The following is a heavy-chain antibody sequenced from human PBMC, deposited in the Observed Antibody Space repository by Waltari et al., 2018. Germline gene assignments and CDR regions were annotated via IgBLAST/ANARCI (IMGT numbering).Heavy chain of an antibody. Sequence: EVQLVESGGGLVQPGRSLRLSCAVSGFTFEDYALPWVRQAPGKGLEWVAGISWNSDSIGYADSVQGRFTISRDNAKNSMFLQIHSLRPEDTALYYCVKDVLSDCGGDCYSEHWGQGTLLTVSS. D-gene: IGHD2-21*02. V-gene: IGHV3-9*01. CDR3: VKDVLSDCGGDCYSEH. CDR2: ISWNSDSI. CDR1: GFTFEDYA. J-gene: IGHJ4*02.